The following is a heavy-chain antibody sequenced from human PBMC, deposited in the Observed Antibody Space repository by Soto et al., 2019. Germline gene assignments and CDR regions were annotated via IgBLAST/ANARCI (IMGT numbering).Heavy chain of an antibody. CDR1: GYSFDTYW. Sequence: PGESLKISCKGFGYSFDTYWIGWGRQMPGKGLEWVGIYDPVNSAARYSPSFEGQVVISADKSVSTAYLQWSSLKASDTAVYYCARAPDDCGPDCSSPLGWFDPWGQGTLVTVSS. V-gene: IGHV5-51*01. CDR2: YDPVNSAA. CDR3: ARAPDDCGPDCSSPLGWFDP. J-gene: IGHJ5*02. D-gene: IGHD2-21*02.